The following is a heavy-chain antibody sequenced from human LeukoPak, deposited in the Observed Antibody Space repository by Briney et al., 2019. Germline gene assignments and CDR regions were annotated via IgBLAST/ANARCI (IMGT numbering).Heavy chain of an antibody. D-gene: IGHD1-26*01. CDR2: ISGSGGST. CDR1: GFTFSDYY. CDR3: ARASVGATQKRSEYFQH. Sequence: GGSLRLSCAASGFTFSDYYMSWIRQAPGKGLEWVSAISGSGGSTYYADSVKGRFTISRDNSKNTLYLQMNSLRAEDTAVYYCARASVGATQKRSEYFQHWGQGTLVTVSS. V-gene: IGHV3-23*01. J-gene: IGHJ1*01.